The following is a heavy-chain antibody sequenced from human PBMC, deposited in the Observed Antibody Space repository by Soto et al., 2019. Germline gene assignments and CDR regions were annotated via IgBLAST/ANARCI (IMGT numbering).Heavy chain of an antibody. Sequence: QVQLVESGGGVVQPGPSLRLSCLGSGFTFRSYVIHWVRQAPGKGLEWVALTSYDGSNNFYGDSVKGRFTISRDNSRNTVELQMDSLRLEDTALYYCARWGTTGGLDVWGQGTLVSVSS. CDR3: ARWGTTGGLDV. J-gene: IGHJ4*02. V-gene: IGHV3-33*05. CDR1: GFTFRSYV. D-gene: IGHD3-16*01. CDR2: TSYDGSNN.